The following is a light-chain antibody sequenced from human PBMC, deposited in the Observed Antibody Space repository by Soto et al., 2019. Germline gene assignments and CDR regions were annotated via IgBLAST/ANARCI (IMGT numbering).Light chain of an antibody. Sequence: DIQMTQSPSSLSASVGDRVTITCRASQNIINYLNWYQQKPGKAPQLLIYVASRLESGVPSRFSGSGSGTDFTLTISSPQPEDFATYYCQQSYNAPITFGQGTRLEIK. CDR3: QQSYNAPIT. J-gene: IGKJ5*01. CDR1: QNIINY. CDR2: VAS. V-gene: IGKV1-39*01.